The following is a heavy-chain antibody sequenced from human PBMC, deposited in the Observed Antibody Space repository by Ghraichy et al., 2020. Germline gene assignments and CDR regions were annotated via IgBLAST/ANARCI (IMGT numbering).Heavy chain of an antibody. Sequence: GGSLRLSCVASGFTFSSHWMHWVRQAPGKGLEWVATIKQDGSEKHFLDSVKGRFTISRDNAKSSLDLQMNSLRVEDTAVYYCVRGAGYYFDYWGQGTLVTVSS. CDR1: GFTFSSHW. D-gene: IGHD6-19*01. J-gene: IGHJ4*02. V-gene: IGHV3-7*02. CDR2: IKQDGSEK. CDR3: VRGAGYYFDY.